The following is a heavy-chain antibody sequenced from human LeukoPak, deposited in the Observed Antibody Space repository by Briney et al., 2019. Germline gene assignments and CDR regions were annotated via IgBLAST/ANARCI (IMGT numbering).Heavy chain of an antibody. D-gene: IGHD3-22*01. CDR1: GFTFSSYG. Sequence: GGSLRLSCAASGFTFSSYGMHWVRQAPGKGLEWVAFIRYDGSNKYYADSVKGRFTISRDNSKNTLYLQMNSLRAEDTAVYYCAKVGDSSGYYQNYFDYWGQRTLVTVSS. J-gene: IGHJ4*02. V-gene: IGHV3-30*02. CDR2: IRYDGSNK. CDR3: AKVGDSSGYYQNYFDY.